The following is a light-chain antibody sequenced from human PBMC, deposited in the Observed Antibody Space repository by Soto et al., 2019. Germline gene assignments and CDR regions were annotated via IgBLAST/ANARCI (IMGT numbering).Light chain of an antibody. Sequence: IQMPKSHSPLSASVGDRVAITCRASQSISSWLAWYQQKPGKAPKLLIYDASSLESGVPSRFSGSGSGTEFTLTISSLQPDDFATYYCQQFNSYSPGAFGQGTKVDIK. V-gene: IGKV1-5*01. CDR1: QSISSW. CDR2: DAS. J-gene: IGKJ1*01. CDR3: QQFNSYSPGA.